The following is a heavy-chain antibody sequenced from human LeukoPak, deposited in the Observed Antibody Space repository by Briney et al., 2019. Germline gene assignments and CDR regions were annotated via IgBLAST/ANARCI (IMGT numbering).Heavy chain of an antibody. J-gene: IGHJ4*02. CDR3: ARRTISIDDSSGYYFSHFDY. V-gene: IGHV4-59*08. Sequence: SETLSLTCTVSGGSISSYYWSWIRQPPGKGLEWIGYIYYSGSTNYNPSLKSRVTISVDTSKNQFSLKLSSGTAADTAVYYCARRTISIDDSSGYYFSHFDYWGQGTLVTVSS. CDR2: IYYSGST. D-gene: IGHD3-22*01. CDR1: GGSISSYY.